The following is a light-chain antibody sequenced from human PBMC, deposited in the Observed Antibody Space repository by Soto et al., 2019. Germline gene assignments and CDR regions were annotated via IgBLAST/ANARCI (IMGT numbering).Light chain of an antibody. J-gene: IGKJ1*01. CDR1: QAVSSNY. Sequence: ALTQSPGTLSSSPGERATLSCRGSQAVSSNYLAWYQKKPGQAPRLVISGASGRATGVPDRFSGSGSGTDFNLTIDRLESEDFAVYLCQQYGDLTWTFGQGTKLDIK. CDR3: QQYGDLTWT. CDR2: GAS. V-gene: IGKV3-20*01.